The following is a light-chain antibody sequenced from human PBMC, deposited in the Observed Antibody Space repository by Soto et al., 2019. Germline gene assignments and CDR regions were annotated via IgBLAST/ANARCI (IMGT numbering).Light chain of an antibody. CDR3: AAWDDSLNAVV. Sequence: QSVLTQPPSASRTPGQRVTISCSGSSSNIGSNTVNWYQQLPGTAPKLLIYSNNQRPSGVPDRFSGSKSGTSASLAISGLQSEDEADYSCAAWDDSLNAVVFGGGTKLTVL. CDR1: SSNIGSNT. CDR2: SNN. J-gene: IGLJ2*01. V-gene: IGLV1-44*01.